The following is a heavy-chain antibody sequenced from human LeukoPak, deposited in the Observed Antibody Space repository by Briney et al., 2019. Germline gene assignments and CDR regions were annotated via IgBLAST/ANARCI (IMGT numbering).Heavy chain of an antibody. V-gene: IGHV3-53*04. CDR2: IYSGGST. CDR1: GFTVSSNY. J-gene: IGHJ5*02. Sequence: GGSLRLSCAVSGFTVSSNYMSWVRQAPGKGLEWVSVIYSGGSTYYADSVKGRFTISRHNSMNTLYLQMNSLRGEDTAVYYCAKLTRGYCSSTACPNWFDPWGQGTLVTVSS. D-gene: IGHD2-2*01. CDR3: AKLTRGYCSSTACPNWFDP.